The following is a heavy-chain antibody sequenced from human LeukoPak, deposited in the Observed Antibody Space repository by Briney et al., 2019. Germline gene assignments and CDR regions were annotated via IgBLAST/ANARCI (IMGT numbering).Heavy chain of an antibody. Sequence: GGSLRLSCAVSGITLSNYGMSWVRQAPGKGLEWVAGISDRGSRRNYADSVKGRFTIPTDHPKNTLYLQMNSLRAEDTAVYFCAKRGVVIRVILVGFHKEAYYFDSWGQGALVTVSS. J-gene: IGHJ4*02. CDR3: AKRGVVIRVILVGFHKEAYYFDS. D-gene: IGHD3-22*01. CDR2: ISDRGSRR. CDR1: GITLSNYG. V-gene: IGHV3-23*01.